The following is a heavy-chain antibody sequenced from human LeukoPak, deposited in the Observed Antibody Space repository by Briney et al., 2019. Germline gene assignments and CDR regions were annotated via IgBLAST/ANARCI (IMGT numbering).Heavy chain of an antibody. CDR2: ISWNSGSI. D-gene: IGHD6-19*01. J-gene: IGHJ4*02. Sequence: GGSLRLSCAASGFTFDDYAMHWVRQAPGKGLEWVSGISWNSGSIGYADSVKGRFTISRDNAKNSLYLQMNSLRAEDMASYYCAKGNVGAVAGTDFDYWGQGTLVTVSS. CDR3: AKGNVGAVAGTDFDY. V-gene: IGHV3-9*03. CDR1: GFTFDDYA.